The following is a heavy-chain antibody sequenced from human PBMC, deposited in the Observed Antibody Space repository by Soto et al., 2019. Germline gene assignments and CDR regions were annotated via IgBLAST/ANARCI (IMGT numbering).Heavy chain of an antibody. J-gene: IGHJ4*02. D-gene: IGHD6-13*01. V-gene: IGHV4-31*03. CDR1: GGSISTVGHY. Sequence: PSETLSLTCSVSGGSISTVGHYWTWLRQPQGKGLEWFGSIYHTGSTYYSKSLRSRFTMSVDTSKCQFSLRFSTVTAADTAVYYCATATATLRSSNCDYWGQGSLVTVSS. CDR3: ATATATLRSSNCDY. CDR2: IYHTGST.